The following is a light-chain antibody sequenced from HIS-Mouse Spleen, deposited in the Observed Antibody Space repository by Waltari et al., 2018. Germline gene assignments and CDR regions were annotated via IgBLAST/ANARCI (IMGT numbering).Light chain of an antibody. CDR3: CSYAGSSTFVV. V-gene: IGLV2-23*01. CDR2: EGS. CDR1: RRDVGSYTL. Sequence: QSALTQPASVSGSPGQSITISCTGTRRDVGSYTLVSWYQQHPGKAPKLMIYEGSKRPSGVSNRFSGSKSGNTASLTISGLQAEDEADYYCCSYAGSSTFVVFGGGTKLTVL. J-gene: IGLJ2*01.